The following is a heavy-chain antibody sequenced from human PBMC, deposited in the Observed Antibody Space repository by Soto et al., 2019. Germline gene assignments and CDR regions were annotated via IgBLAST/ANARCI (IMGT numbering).Heavy chain of an antibody. D-gene: IGHD6-13*01. J-gene: IGHJ4*02. Sequence: SVKVSCKASGGTFSSYAISWVRQAPGQGLEWMGGIIPIFGTANYAQKFQGRVTITADKSTSTAYMELSSLRSEDTAVYFCARSSSWYGPSFDYWGQGTLVTVSS. CDR1: GGTFSSYA. CDR2: IIPIFGTA. CDR3: ARSSSWYGPSFDY. V-gene: IGHV1-69*06.